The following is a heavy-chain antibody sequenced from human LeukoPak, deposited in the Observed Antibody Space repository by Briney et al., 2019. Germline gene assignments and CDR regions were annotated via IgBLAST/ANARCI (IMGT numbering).Heavy chain of an antibody. J-gene: IGHJ4*02. D-gene: IGHD2/OR15-2a*01. CDR3: AKQTWGTTAFDY. V-gene: IGHV3-23*01. CDR2: ISGSGGST. CDR1: GFTFSSYA. Sequence: GRSLRLSCTASGFTFSSYAMSWVRQAPGKGLEWVSAISGSGGSTYYADSVKGRFTISRDNSKNTLYLHMNSLRAEDTAVYYCAKQTWGTTAFDYWGQGTLVTVSS.